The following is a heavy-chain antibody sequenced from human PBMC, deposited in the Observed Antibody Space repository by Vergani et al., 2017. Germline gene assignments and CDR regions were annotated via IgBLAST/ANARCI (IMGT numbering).Heavy chain of an antibody. V-gene: IGHV3-43*01. J-gene: IGHJ4*02. CDR1: GFTFDDYT. D-gene: IGHD3-9*01. Sequence: EVQLVESGGVVVQPGGSLRLSCAASGFTFDDYTMHWVRQAPGKGLEWVSLISWDGGSTYYADSVKGRFTISRDNSKNSLYLQINSLRAEDTAVYYCAKALRYFDWLLLGGLDYWGQGTLVTVSS. CDR2: ISWDGGST. CDR3: AKALRYFDWLLLGGLDY.